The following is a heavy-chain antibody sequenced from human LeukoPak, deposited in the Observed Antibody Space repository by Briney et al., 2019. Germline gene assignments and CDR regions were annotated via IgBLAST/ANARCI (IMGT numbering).Heavy chain of an antibody. CDR2: ISSSGSTI. V-gene: IGHV3-11*04. D-gene: IGHD3-10*01. CDR3: TRGWFGESYTLDFDY. Sequence: PGGSLRLSCAASGFTFSDYYMSWIRQAPGKGLEWVSYISSSGSTIYYADSVKGRFTISRDNAKNSLYLQMNSLRAEDTAVYYCTRGWFGESYTLDFDYWGQGTLVTVSS. CDR1: GFTFSDYY. J-gene: IGHJ4*02.